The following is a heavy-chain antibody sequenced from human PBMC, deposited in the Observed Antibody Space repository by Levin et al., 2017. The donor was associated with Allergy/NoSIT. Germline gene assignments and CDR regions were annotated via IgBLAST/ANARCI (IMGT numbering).Heavy chain of an antibody. CDR2: IRSSSSTI. Sequence: PGGSLRLSCAASGFTFSTYSMNWVRQAPGKGLEWVSYIRSSSSTIYYADSVKGRFTISRDDAKNSLYLQLNNLRDEDTAVYYCARDRGVTRYYYYYYAMDVWGQGTTVTVSS. D-gene: IGHD2-21*02. V-gene: IGHV3-48*02. CDR3: ARDRGVTRYYYYYYAMDV. J-gene: IGHJ6*02. CDR1: GFTFSTYS.